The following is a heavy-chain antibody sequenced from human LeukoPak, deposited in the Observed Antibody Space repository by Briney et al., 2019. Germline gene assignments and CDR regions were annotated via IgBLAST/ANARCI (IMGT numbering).Heavy chain of an antibody. CDR2: ISGSDSTM. V-gene: IGHV3-11*04. Sequence: GGSLRLSSAASGFTFSDYSMSWVRQAPGKGLEWLSYISGSDSTMYYADSVRGQITISRDNAKKSLFLQLDSLRAEDAAVYYCARGRCCCTPCFSHYYMELWGSGTTVMVSS. CDR3: ARGRCCCTPCFSHYYMEL. CDR1: GFTFSDYS. J-gene: IGHJ6*03. D-gene: IGHD2-21*01.